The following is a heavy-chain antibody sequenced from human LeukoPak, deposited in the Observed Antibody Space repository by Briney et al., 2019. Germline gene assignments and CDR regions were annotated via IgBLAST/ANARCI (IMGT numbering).Heavy chain of an antibody. CDR2: IYYSGST. D-gene: IGHD1-1*01. V-gene: IGHV4-59*01. CDR3: ARVLEWASPFDY. J-gene: IGHJ4*02. CDR1: GVSISSYY. Sequence: PSETLSLTCTVSGVSISSYYWSWLRQPPGKGLEWCGNIYYSGSTNYNPPHKSQVTISVDTPKNQFSLNLISVPAADTAVYYCARVLEWASPFDYWGQGTLVTVSS.